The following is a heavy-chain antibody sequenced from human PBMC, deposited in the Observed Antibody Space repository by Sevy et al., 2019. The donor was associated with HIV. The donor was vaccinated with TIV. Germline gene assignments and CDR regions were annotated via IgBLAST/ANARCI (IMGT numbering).Heavy chain of an antibody. CDR2: IYYSGST. D-gene: IGHD1-7*01. Sequence: SETLSLTCTVSGGSISSGGYYWSWIRQHPGKGLEWIGYIYYSGSTYYNPSLKSRVTISVDTSKNKFSLKLSSVTAADTAVYYCARGRVELRPSYFDYWGQGTLVTVSS. CDR1: GGSISSGGYY. CDR3: ARGRVELRPSYFDY. J-gene: IGHJ4*02. V-gene: IGHV4-31*03.